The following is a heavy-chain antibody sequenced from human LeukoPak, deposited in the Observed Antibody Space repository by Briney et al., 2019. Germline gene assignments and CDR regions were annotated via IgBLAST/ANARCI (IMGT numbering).Heavy chain of an antibody. CDR2: ISAYNGNT. J-gene: IGHJ4*02. V-gene: IGHV1-18*01. D-gene: IGHD2-15*01. Sequence: GASVKVSCMASGYTFTSYGISWVRQAPGQGLEWMGWISAYNGNTNYAQKLQGRVTMTTDTSTSTAYMELRSLRSDDTAVYYCARDHCSGSSCYLGDWGQGTLVTVSS. CDR1: GYTFTSYG. CDR3: ARDHCSGSSCYLGD.